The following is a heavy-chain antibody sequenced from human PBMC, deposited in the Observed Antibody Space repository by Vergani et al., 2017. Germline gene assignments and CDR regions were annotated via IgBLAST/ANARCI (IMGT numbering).Heavy chain of an antibody. CDR3: ARLGATTCAFDY. CDR2: IIPILGIA. D-gene: IGHD5-12*01. CDR1: GGTFSSYT. V-gene: IGHV1-69*02. J-gene: IGHJ4*02. Sequence: QVQLVQSGAEVKKPGSSVKVSCKASGGTFSSYTISWVRQAPGQGLEWMGRIIPILGIANYAQKFQGRVTITADKSTSTAYMELSSLRSEDTAVYYCARLGATTCAFDYWGQGTLVTVSS.